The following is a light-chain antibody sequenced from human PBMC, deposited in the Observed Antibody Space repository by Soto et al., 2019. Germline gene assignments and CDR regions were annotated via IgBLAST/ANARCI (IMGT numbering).Light chain of an antibody. Sequence: AIQMTQSPSSLSASLGDRFTITCRASQGIRNDLGWYQQKPGKAPNLLIYATSSLQGGVPSRFSGSGSGTDFTLTISSLQPEDFATYYCLQDNSYPLTFGGGTKVDIK. J-gene: IGKJ4*01. CDR1: QGIRND. CDR3: LQDNSYPLT. CDR2: ATS. V-gene: IGKV1-6*01.